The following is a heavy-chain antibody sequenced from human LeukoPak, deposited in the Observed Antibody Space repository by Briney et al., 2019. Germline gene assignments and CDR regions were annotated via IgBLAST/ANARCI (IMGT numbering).Heavy chain of an antibody. V-gene: IGHV3-48*03. CDR2: ISSGGGII. J-gene: IGHJ4*02. CDR3: TSPPWVDY. Sequence: GGSLRLSCAASGFTFSNYEMNWVRQPPGKGLEWVSYISSGGGIIYYSDSVKGRFTISRDNAKNSLYLQMNSLRAEDTAVYYCTSPPWVDYWGQGTLVTVPS. CDR1: GFTFSNYE.